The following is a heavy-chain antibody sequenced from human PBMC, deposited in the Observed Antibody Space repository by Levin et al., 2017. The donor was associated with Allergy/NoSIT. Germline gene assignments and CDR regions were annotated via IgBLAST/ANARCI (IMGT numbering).Heavy chain of an antibody. V-gene: IGHV1-69*02. J-gene: IGHJ3*02. D-gene: IGHD3-10*01. CDR3: ASWKFRGSGSYLGGDAFDI. CDR2: IIPILGIA. Sequence: ASVKVSCKASGGTFSSYTISWVRQAPGQGLEWMGRIIPILGIANYAQKFQGRVTITADKSTSTAYMELSSLRSEDTAVYYCASWKFRGSGSYLGGDAFDIWGQGTMVTVSS. CDR1: GGTFSSYT.